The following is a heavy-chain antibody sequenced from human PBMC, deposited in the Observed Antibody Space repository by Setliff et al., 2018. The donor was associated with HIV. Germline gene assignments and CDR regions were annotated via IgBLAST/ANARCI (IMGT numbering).Heavy chain of an antibody. V-gene: IGHV3-48*01. Sequence: PGGSLRLSCAASGFTFSRSDMSWVRQAPGKGLEWVSYISTGSDATYYADSVKGRFTISRDNSKNTLYLQMNSLRAEDTAVYYCARSVIGYYYYGMDVWGQGTLVTVSS. CDR3: ARSVIGYYYYGMDV. CDR2: ISTGSDAT. CDR1: GFTFSRSD. D-gene: IGHD3-10*01. J-gene: IGHJ6*02.